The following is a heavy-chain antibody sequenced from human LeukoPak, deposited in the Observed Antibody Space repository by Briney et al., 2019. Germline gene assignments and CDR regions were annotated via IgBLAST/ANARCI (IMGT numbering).Heavy chain of an antibody. V-gene: IGHV3-7*01. Sequence: GGSLRLPCAASGFTFSNHWMTWVRQAPGKGLEWVADIKQGGSEKNYVDSVKGRFTISRDNAKNSLYPQMSSLRAEDTAVYYCASDRAYSSSWSRSGFDPWGQGTLVTVSS. D-gene: IGHD6-13*01. J-gene: IGHJ5*02. CDR3: ASDRAYSSSWSRSGFDP. CDR1: GFTFSNHW. CDR2: IKQGGSEK.